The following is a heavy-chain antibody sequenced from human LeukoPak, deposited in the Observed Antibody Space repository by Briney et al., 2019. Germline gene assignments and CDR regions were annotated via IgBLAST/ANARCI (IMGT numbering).Heavy chain of an antibody. CDR3: ARRRHSNDY. CDR2: INHSGST. D-gene: IGHD2/OR15-2a*01. J-gene: IGHJ4*02. V-gene: IGHV4-34*01. CDR1: GGSFSGYY. Sequence: SETLSLTCAVYGGSFSGYYWSWIRQPPGKGLEWIGEINHSGSTNYNPSLKSRVTISVDTSKNQFSLKLSSVTAADTAVYYCARRRHSNDYWGQGTLVTVSS.